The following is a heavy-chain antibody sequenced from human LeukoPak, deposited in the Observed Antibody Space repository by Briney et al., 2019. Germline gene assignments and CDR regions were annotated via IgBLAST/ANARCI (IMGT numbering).Heavy chain of an antibody. J-gene: IGHJ5*02. D-gene: IGHD4-17*01. Sequence: GGSLRLSCAASGFTFSSYAMSWVRQAPGKGLEWVSAISGSGGSTYYADSVKGRFTISRDNSKKTLYLQMNSLRAEDTAVYYCAKDLPDYGDYIEGSWGQGTLVTGSS. V-gene: IGHV3-23*01. CDR2: ISGSGGST. CDR1: GFTFSSYA. CDR3: AKDLPDYGDYIEGS.